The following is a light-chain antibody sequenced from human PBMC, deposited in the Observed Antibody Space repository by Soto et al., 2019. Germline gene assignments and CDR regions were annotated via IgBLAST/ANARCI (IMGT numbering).Light chain of an antibody. CDR3: QVRDSSSDHLV. V-gene: IGLV3-21*02. Sequence: SYELTQPPSVSVAPGQTARITCGGNNIRSKSVHWYQQKPGQAPVLVVYDDSDRPSGIPERFSGSNSGNTATLTISRVEAADEADYYCQVRDSSSDHLVFGGGTKLTVL. J-gene: IGLJ2*01. CDR2: DDS. CDR1: NIRSKS.